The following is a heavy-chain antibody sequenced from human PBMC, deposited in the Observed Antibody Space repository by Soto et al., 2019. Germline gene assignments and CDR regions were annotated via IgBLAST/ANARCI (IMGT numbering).Heavy chain of an antibody. CDR1: GFTFSSYW. J-gene: IGHJ4*02. CDR2: IKQDGSEK. CDR3: ARDMQYSSYDHSGQGF. V-gene: IGHV3-7*01. D-gene: IGHD3-22*01. Sequence: EVQLVESGGGLVQPGGSLRLSCAASGFTFSSYWMSWVRQAPGKGLEWVANIKQDGSEKYYVDSVRGRFTISRDNAKNSLDLQLYRLRADDTAVYYCARDMQYSSYDHSGQGFWGQRNLGSVSS.